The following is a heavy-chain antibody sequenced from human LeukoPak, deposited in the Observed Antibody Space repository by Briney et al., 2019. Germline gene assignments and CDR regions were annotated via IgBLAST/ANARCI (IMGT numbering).Heavy chain of an antibody. D-gene: IGHD5-18*01. CDR1: GFTFSSYS. J-gene: IGHJ4*02. V-gene: IGHV3-48*01. CDR3: ASQGYSYGEN. CDR2: ISSSSSTI. Sequence: PGGSLRLSCAASGFTFSSYSMNWVRQAPGKGMEWVSYISSSSSTIYYADSVKGRFTISRDNAKNSLYLQMNRLRAEDTAVYYCASQGYSYGENWGQGTLVTVSS.